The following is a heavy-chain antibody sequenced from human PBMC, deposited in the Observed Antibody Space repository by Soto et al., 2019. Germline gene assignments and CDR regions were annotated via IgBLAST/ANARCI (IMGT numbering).Heavy chain of an antibody. CDR2: IYTSGST. CDR1: GGSISSYY. V-gene: IGHV4-4*07. D-gene: IGHD3-10*01. CDR3: ARVKYYGPGAFDI. Sequence: TLFLTCTVSGGSISSYYWSWIRQPAGKGLEWIGRIYTSGSTNYNPSLKSRVTMSVDTSKNQFSLKLSSVTAADTAVYYCARVKYYGPGAFDIWGQGTMVTVSS. J-gene: IGHJ3*02.